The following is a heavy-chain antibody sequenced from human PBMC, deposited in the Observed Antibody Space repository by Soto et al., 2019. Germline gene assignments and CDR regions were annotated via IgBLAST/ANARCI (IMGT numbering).Heavy chain of an antibody. V-gene: IGHV4-31*01. J-gene: IGHJ4*02. CDR2: IYYSGST. CDR3: ASTNYYDSSGYYCYFDY. Sequence: QVQLQESGPGLVKPSQTLSLTCTVSGGSISSGGYYWGWIRQHPGKGLEWIGYIYYSGSTYYYTSLKSLVTKLIDTSTTHFSLKLSSVTAADTAVYYCASTNYYDSSGYYCYFDYWGQGTLVTVSS. CDR1: GGSISSGGYY. D-gene: IGHD3-22*01.